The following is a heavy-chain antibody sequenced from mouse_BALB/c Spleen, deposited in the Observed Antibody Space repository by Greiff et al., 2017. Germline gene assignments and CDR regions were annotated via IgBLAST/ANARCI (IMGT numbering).Heavy chain of an antibody. CDR1: GFTFSSFG. V-gene: IGHV5-17*02. Sequence: DVMLVESGGGLVQPGGSRKLSCAASGFTFSSFGMHWVRQAPEKGLEWVAYISSGSSTIYYADTVKGRFTISRDNPKNTLFLQMTSLRSEDTAMYYCARGGSYYGNFFYAMDYWGQGTSLTVSS. CDR3: ARGGSYYGNFFYAMDY. D-gene: IGHD2-10*01. CDR2: ISSGSSTI. J-gene: IGHJ4*01.